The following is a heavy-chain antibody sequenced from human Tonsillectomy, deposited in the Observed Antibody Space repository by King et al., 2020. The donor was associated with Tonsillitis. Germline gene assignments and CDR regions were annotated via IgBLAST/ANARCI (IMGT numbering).Heavy chain of an antibody. Sequence: VQLQQWGAGLLKPSETLSLTCAVYGGSFSGYYWSWIRQPPGKGLEWIGEINHSGSTNYNPSLKSRVTISVDTSKNQFSLKLSSVTAADTAVYCCARSGDTSGYYLEETNWFDPWGQRTLVTVSS. D-gene: IGHD3-22*01. J-gene: IGHJ5*02. CDR2: INHSGST. V-gene: IGHV4-34*01. CDR3: ARSGDTSGYYLEETNWFDP. CDR1: GGSFSGYY.